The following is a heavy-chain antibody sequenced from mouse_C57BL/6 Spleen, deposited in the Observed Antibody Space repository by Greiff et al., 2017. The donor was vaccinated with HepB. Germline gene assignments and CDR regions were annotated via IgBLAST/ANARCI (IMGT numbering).Heavy chain of an antibody. V-gene: IGHV1-47*01. D-gene: IGHD2-4*01. CDR3: ARRRDYDYYAMDY. CDR2: FHPYNDDT. Sequence: VQLQQSGAELVKPGASVKMSCKASGYTFTTYPIEWMKQNHGKSLEWIGNFHPYNDDTQYNEKFKGKATFTVEKSSSTVYLEISRLTSDDSAVYYCARRRDYDYYAMDYWGQGTSVTVSS. CDR1: GYTFTTYP. J-gene: IGHJ4*01.